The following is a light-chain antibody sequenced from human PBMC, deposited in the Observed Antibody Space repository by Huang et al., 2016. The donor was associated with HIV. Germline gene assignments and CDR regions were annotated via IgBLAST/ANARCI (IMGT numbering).Light chain of an antibody. J-gene: IGKJ2*01. V-gene: IGKV1-39*01. CDR2: AAS. Sequence: DTQMTQSPSSLSASLGDRVTITCRASQTVSTYLNWYQQSPGKAPKLLIYAASSLQSGAPSRFSGSGSGTDFTLTISSLQPEDFATYYCQHTYTPPYTFGQGTKVDLK. CDR3: QHTYTPPYT. CDR1: QTVSTY.